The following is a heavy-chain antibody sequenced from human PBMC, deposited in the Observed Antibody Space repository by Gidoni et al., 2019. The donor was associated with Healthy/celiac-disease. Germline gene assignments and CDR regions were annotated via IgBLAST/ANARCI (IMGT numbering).Heavy chain of an antibody. CDR3: ARFGYGIAAARGY. V-gene: IGHV4-39*01. CDR2: IYYSGST. J-gene: IGHJ4*02. D-gene: IGHD6-13*01. CDR1: GGSISSSSYY. Sequence: QLQLQESGPGLVKPSETLSLTCTVSGGSISSSSYYWGWIRQPPGKGLEWIGSIYYSGSTYYNPSLKSRVTISVDTSKNQFSLKLSSVTAADTAVYYCARFGYGIAAARGYWGQGTLVTVSS.